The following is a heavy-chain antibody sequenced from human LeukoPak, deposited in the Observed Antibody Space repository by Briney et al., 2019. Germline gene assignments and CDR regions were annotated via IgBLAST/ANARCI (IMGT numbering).Heavy chain of an antibody. Sequence: SETLSLTCTVSGYSISSGYYWSWIRQPPGKGLEWIGYIYYSGSTNYNPSLKSRVTISVDTSKNQFSLKLSSVTAADTAVYYCARHNIRYFDWLSNSNYFDYWGQGTLVTVSS. J-gene: IGHJ4*02. CDR1: GYSISSGYY. CDR2: IYYSGST. D-gene: IGHD3-9*01. V-gene: IGHV4-61*01. CDR3: ARHNIRYFDWLSNSNYFDY.